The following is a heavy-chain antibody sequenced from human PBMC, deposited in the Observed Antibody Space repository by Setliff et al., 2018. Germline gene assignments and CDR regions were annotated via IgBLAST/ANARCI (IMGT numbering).Heavy chain of an antibody. Sequence: GGSLRLSCAASGFTFSSYEMNWVRQAPGKGLEWVSYISSSGSTIYYADSVKGRFTISRDNAKKSLYLQMNSLRAEDTAVYYCARDRRPFNWRGNDAFDIWGQGTMVTVSS. CDR3: ARDRRPFNWRGNDAFDI. CDR1: GFTFSSYE. V-gene: IGHV3-48*03. J-gene: IGHJ3*02. CDR2: ISSSGSTI. D-gene: IGHD3-3*01.